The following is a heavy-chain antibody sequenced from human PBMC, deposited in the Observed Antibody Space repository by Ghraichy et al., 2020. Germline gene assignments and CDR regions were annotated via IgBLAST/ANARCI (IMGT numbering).Heavy chain of an antibody. CDR2: IYYSGST. CDR1: GGSISSGGYY. V-gene: IGHV4-31*03. D-gene: IGHD2-21*01. CDR3: ARDRDSTNAFDI. J-gene: IGHJ3*02. Sequence: SETLSLTCTVSGGSISSGGYYWSWIRQHPGKGLEWIGYIYYSGSTYYNPSLKSRVTISVDTSKNQFSLKLSSVTAADTAVYYCARDRDSTNAFDIWGQGTMVTVSS.